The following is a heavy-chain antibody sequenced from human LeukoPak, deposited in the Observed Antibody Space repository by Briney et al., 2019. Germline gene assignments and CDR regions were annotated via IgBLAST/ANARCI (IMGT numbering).Heavy chain of an antibody. D-gene: IGHD6-19*01. CDR1: GFTFSTYS. CDR3: VRWGVEAGMDS. CDR2: INPDGTDT. V-gene: IGHV3-7*01. Sequence: GGSLRLSCAASGFTFSTYSMNWVRQAPGKGLEWVANINPDGTDTYYVDSVKGRFTVSRDNAKKLMFLQMNSLRDEETTIYYCVRWGVEAGMDSWGQGTLVTVSS. J-gene: IGHJ5*01.